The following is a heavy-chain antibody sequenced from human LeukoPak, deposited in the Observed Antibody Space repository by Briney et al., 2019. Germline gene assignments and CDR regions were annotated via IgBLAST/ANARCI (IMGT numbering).Heavy chain of an antibody. CDR3: AKDGGYGSGSSYPDY. CDR2: INGGAGGA. D-gene: IGHD3-10*01. Sequence: GGSLRLSCAASGFTFSSYAMNWVRQAPGKGLEWVSSINGGAGGAAYADSVKGRFTMSRDNSKNTLYLQMNSLRAEDTAVYYCAKDGGYGSGSSYPDYWGQGTLVTV. J-gene: IGHJ4*02. CDR1: GFTFSSYA. V-gene: IGHV3-23*01.